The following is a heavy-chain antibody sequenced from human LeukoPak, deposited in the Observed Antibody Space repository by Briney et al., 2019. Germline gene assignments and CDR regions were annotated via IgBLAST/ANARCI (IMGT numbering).Heavy chain of an antibody. CDR2: IYYSGST. J-gene: IGHJ6*02. Sequence: SSETLSLTCTVSGGSISSYYWSWIRQPPGKGLEWIGYIYYSGSTNYNPSLKSRVTISVDTSKNQFSLKLSSVTAADTAVYYCARNLNFHYYYGMDVWGQGTTVTVSS. D-gene: IGHD1-20*01. CDR3: ARNLNFHYYYGMDV. CDR1: GGSISSYY. V-gene: IGHV4-59*01.